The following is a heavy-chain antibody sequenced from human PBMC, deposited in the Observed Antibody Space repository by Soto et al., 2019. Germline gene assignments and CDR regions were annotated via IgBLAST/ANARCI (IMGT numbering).Heavy chain of an antibody. D-gene: IGHD3-10*01. V-gene: IGHV3-74*01. CDR1: GFTFSRYW. CDR3: ASTISMVRGHGMDV. CDR2: INSDESNR. Sequence: GGSLRLSCAVSGFTFSRYWMHWVRQAPGKGLVWVSRINSDESNRKYADSVEGRFTISRDNAKNTVYLEMNSLRTEDTAVYYCASTISMVRGHGMDVWGQGTTVTVSS. J-gene: IGHJ6*02.